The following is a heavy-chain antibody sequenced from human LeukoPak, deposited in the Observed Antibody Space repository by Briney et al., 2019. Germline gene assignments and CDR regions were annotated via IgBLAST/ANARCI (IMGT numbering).Heavy chain of an antibody. CDR2: ISAYNGNT. V-gene: IGHV1-18*04. D-gene: IGHD2-2*01. CDR3: ARDGGYCSSTSCPKEYYYGMDV. CDR1: GYTFTSYG. J-gene: IGHJ6*04. Sequence: ASVKVSCKASGYTFTSYGISWVRQAPGQGLEWMGWISAYNGNTNYAQKLQGRATMTTDTSTSTAYMELRSLRSDDTAVYYCARDGGYCSSTSCPKEYYYGMDVWGKGTTVTVSS.